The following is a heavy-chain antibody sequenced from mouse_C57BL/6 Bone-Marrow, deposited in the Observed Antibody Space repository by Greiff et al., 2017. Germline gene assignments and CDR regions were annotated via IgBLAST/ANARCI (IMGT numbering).Heavy chain of an antibody. Sequence: LVESGAELARPGASVKLSCKASGYTFTSYGISWVKQRTGQGLEWIGEIYPRSGNTYYNEKFKGKATLTADKSSSTAYMELRSLPSEASAVYFWADLGRVAYWGQGTLVTVSA. CDR3: ADLGRVAY. D-gene: IGHD4-1*01. CDR1: GYTFTSYG. J-gene: IGHJ3*01. CDR2: IYPRSGNT. V-gene: IGHV1-81*01.